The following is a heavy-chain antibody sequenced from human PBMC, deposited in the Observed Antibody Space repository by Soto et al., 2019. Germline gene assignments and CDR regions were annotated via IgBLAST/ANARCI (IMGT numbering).Heavy chain of an antibody. CDR2: IYSGGST. Sequence: GGSLRLSCAASGFTVSSNYMSWVRQAPGKGLEWVSVIYSGGSTYYADSVKGRFTISRDNSKNTLYLQMNSLRAEDTAVYYCARPLAYCGGDCYPLDYWGQGTLVTVSS. CDR3: ARPLAYCGGDCYPLDY. V-gene: IGHV3-66*04. D-gene: IGHD2-21*01. CDR1: GFTVSSNY. J-gene: IGHJ4*02.